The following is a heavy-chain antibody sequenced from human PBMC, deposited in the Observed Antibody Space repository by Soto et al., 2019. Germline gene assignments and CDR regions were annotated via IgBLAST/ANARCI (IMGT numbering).Heavy chain of an antibody. Sequence: QEQLVESGGGVVQPGRSLRLSCAASGFSFSSYAMHWVRQAPGKGLEWVALIWHDGSTTSYADSVKGRFTLSRDNSKNTHYLQMNNLRAEDTAVYYCARDVETTKANYYYYGMDVWGRGTPVTVSS. D-gene: IGHD5-18*01. CDR3: ARDVETTKANYYYYGMDV. V-gene: IGHV3-33*01. CDR1: GFSFSSYA. CDR2: IWHDGSTT. J-gene: IGHJ6*02.